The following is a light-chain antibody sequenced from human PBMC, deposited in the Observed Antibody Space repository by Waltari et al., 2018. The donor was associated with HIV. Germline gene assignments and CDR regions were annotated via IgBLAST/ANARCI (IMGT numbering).Light chain of an antibody. CDR1: TSNIGKSH. J-gene: IGLJ2*01. V-gene: IGLV1-51*01. Sequence: QFLLTQSPSVSAAPGQKVTILCSGSTSNIGKSHVSSYQVIPGTVPNLLIYDSDERPSGIPDRFSASKSGTSATLEISGLQPGDDADYYCGAWDTGLGVVIFGGGTKLTVL. CDR2: DSD. CDR3: GAWDTGLGVVI.